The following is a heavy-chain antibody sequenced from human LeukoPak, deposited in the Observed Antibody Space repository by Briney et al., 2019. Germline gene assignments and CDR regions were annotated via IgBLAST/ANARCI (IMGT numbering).Heavy chain of an antibody. Sequence: GGSLRLSCAASGFTFSSYAMSWVRQAPGKGLEWVGQIGSGAKSYAAAYAASVKGRFTISRDNSKNTLYLQMNSLRAEDTAVYYCAKGFKAHIAVAGTFDYWGQGTLVTVSS. V-gene: IGHV3-73*01. J-gene: IGHJ4*02. D-gene: IGHD6-19*01. CDR2: IGSGAKSYAA. CDR3: AKGFKAHIAVAGTFDY. CDR1: GFTFSSYA.